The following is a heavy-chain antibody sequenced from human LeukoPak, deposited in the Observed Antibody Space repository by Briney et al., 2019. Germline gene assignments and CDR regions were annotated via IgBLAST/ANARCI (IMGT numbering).Heavy chain of an antibody. V-gene: IGHV4-31*02. J-gene: IGHJ6*02. CDR3: ARGVGSGWYWEHYYYGMDV. Sequence: SETLSLTCTVSGGSVNSGGSYWTWTRQHLGKGLEWIGYISYSGNTYYSSSLKSRIIISVDTSKNQFSLKLSSVTAADTAVYYCARGVGSGWYWEHYYYGMDVWGQGTTVTVSS. D-gene: IGHD6-19*01. CDR1: GGSVNSGGSY. CDR2: ISYSGNT.